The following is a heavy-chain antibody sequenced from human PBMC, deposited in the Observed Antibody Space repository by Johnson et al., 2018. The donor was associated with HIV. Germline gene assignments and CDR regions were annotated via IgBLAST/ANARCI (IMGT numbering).Heavy chain of an antibody. CDR1: GFTFDDYT. D-gene: IGHD2-15*01. V-gene: IGHV3-30*04. J-gene: IGHJ3*02. CDR2: ISYDGSNK. Sequence: QVQLVESGGVVVQPGGSLRLSCAASGFTFDDYTMHWVRHAPGKGLEWVAVISYDGSNKYYADSVKGRFTISRDNSKNTLYLQMNSLRAEDTAVYYCARDRAWGDNVVVAAYGAFDIWGQGTMVTVSS. CDR3: ARDRAWGDNVVVAAYGAFDI.